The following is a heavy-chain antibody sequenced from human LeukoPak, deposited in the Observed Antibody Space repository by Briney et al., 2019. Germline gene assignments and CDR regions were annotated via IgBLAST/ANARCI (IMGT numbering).Heavy chain of an antibody. CDR2: IYTSGST. Sequence: SETLSLTCTVSGDSISSGDYYWSWIRQPAGKGLEWIGRIYTSGSTYYNPSLKSRVTISVDTSKNQFSLKLSSVTAADTAVYYCAREGGNDYWGQGTLVTVSS. V-gene: IGHV4-61*02. CDR3: AREGGNDY. CDR1: GDSISSGDYY. D-gene: IGHD3-16*01. J-gene: IGHJ4*02.